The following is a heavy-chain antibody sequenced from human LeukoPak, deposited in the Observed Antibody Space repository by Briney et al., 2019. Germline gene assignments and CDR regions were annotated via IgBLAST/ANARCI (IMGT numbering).Heavy chain of an antibody. V-gene: IGHV4-39*01. J-gene: IGHJ6*02. CDR1: GGSISSSSYY. CDR2: IYYSGST. CDR3: ARHLINRYSYGFDPYYYYGMDV. Sequence: SETLSLTCTVSGGSISSSSYYWGWIRQPPGKGLEWIGSIYYSGSTYYNPSLKSRVTISVDTSKNQFSLKLSSVTAADTAVYYCARHLINRYSYGFDPYYYYGMDVWGQGTTVTVSS. D-gene: IGHD5-18*01.